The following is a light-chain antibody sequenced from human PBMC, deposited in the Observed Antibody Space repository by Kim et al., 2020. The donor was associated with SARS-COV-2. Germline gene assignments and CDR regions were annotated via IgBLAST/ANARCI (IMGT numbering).Light chain of an antibody. V-gene: IGKV1-33*01. CDR3: QQYSDVII. Sequence: DIQMTQSPSSLSASVRDRVTITCQASQNIAYYLNWYQQRPGKAPKLLIYDASSLETGVPTRFSGSGYGTYFTFTISSLEPEDFATYFCQQYSDVIILGQGTRLEIK. CDR1: QNIAYY. J-gene: IGKJ5*01. CDR2: DAS.